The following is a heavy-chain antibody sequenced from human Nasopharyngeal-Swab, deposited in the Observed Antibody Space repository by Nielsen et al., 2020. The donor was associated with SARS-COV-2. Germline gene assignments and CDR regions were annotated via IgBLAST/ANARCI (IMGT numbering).Heavy chain of an antibody. Sequence: GGSLRLSCAASGFTFSSYTMNWVRQAPGKGLVWVASTNAAGTYAHYADSVKGRFTISRENAKNSLYLQMNTLRAEDSAVYYCARDDNVGATAHFDHWGQGTLVTVSA. CDR1: GFTFSSYT. CDR3: ARDDNVGATAHFDH. D-gene: IGHD1-26*01. V-gene: IGHV3-21*01. J-gene: IGHJ4*02. CDR2: TNAAGTYA.